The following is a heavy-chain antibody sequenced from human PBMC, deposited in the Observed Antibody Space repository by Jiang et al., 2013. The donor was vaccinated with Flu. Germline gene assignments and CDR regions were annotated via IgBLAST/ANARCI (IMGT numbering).Heavy chain of an antibody. D-gene: IGHD2-21*01. Sequence: GLVKPSETLSLTCTMSGGSISGYYWSWIRRPPGKGLEWMGYIYSTGNTKNNPSLNSRVTLSLDRSKNQFSLRLSSVTAADTAVYYCARSDSYCGGDCYVFDAFDIWGQGTVVTVSS. J-gene: IGHJ3*02. CDR3: ARSDSYCGGDCYVFDAFDI. V-gene: IGHV4-4*09. CDR1: GGSISGYY. CDR2: IYSTGNT.